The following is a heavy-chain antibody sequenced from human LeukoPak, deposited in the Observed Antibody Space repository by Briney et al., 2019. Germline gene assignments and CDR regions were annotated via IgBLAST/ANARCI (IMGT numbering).Heavy chain of an antibody. V-gene: IGHV3-30-3*01. J-gene: IGHJ6*02. D-gene: IGHD5-24*01. CDR3: AREMATIVERQTYYYYGMDV. CDR2: ISYDGSNK. CDR1: GFTFSSYA. Sequence: GGSLRLSCAASGFTFSSYAMHWVRQAPDKGLEWVAVISYDGSNKYYADSVKGRFTISRDNSKNTLYLQMNSLRAEDKAVYYCAREMATIVERQTYYYYGMDVWGQGTTVTVSS.